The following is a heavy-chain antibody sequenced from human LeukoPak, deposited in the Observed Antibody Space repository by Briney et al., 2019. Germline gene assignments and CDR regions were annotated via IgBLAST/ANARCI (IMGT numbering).Heavy chain of an antibody. V-gene: IGHV4-34*01. CDR1: GFTFSNAW. Sequence: PGGSLRLSCAASGFTFSNAWMSWVRQPPGKGLEWIGEINHSGSTNYNPSLKSRVTISVDTSKNQFSLKLSSVTAADTAVYYCAREYCSGGSCYLRDNYYGMDVWGQGTTVTVSS. J-gene: IGHJ6*02. CDR3: AREYCSGGSCYLRDNYYGMDV. CDR2: INHSGST. D-gene: IGHD2-15*01.